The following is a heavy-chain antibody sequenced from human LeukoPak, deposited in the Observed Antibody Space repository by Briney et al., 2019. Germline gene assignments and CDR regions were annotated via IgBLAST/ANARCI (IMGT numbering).Heavy chain of an antibody. CDR3: ARQRGVGYCSSTSCYGYSSRHRYYFDY. D-gene: IGHD2-2*01. Sequence: SETLSLTCAVYGGSLSGYYWSWIRQPPGKGLEWIGEINHSGSTNYNPSLKSRVTISVDTSKNQFSLKLSSVTAADTAVYYCARQRGVGYCSSTSCYGYSSRHRYYFDYWGQGTLVTVSP. J-gene: IGHJ4*02. V-gene: IGHV4-34*01. CDR1: GGSLSGYY. CDR2: INHSGST.